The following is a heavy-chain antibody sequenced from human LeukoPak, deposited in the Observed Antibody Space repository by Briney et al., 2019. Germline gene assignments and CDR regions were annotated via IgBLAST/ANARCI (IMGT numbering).Heavy chain of an antibody. Sequence: ASGKVSCKASGYTFTSYGISGVRQAPGPGVEGMGWISAYNGNTNYAQKLQGRVTMTTDTSTSTAYMELRSLRSDDTAVYYCASVRRAGAFDIWGQGTMVTVSS. CDR2: ISAYNGNT. J-gene: IGHJ3*02. V-gene: IGHV1-18*01. CDR3: ASVRRAGAFDI. CDR1: GYTFTSYG. D-gene: IGHD6-19*01.